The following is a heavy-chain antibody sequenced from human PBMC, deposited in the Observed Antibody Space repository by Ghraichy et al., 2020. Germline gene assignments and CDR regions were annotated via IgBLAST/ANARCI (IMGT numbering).Heavy chain of an antibody. CDR2: ISYDGSNK. Sequence: GGSLRLSCAASGFTFSSYAMHWVRQAPGKGLEWVAVISYDGSNKYYADSVKGRFTISRDNSKNTLYLQMNSLRAEDTAVYYCARGWHYDSSGPGGYWGQGTLVTVSS. CDR3: ARGWHYDSSGPGGY. D-gene: IGHD3-22*01. J-gene: IGHJ4*02. CDR1: GFTFSSYA. V-gene: IGHV3-30-3*01.